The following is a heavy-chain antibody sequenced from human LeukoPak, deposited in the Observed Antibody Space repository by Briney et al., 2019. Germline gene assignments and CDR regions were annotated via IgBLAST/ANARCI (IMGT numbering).Heavy chain of an antibody. CDR1: GGSFSGYY. Sequence: SETLSLTCAVYGGSFSGYYWSWIRQPPGKGLEWIGEINHSGSTNYNPSLKSRVTISVDTSKNQFSLKLSSVTAADTAVYCCAIAVAGYFDYWGQGTLVTVSS. J-gene: IGHJ4*02. V-gene: IGHV4-34*01. CDR3: AIAVAGYFDY. CDR2: INHSGST. D-gene: IGHD6-19*01.